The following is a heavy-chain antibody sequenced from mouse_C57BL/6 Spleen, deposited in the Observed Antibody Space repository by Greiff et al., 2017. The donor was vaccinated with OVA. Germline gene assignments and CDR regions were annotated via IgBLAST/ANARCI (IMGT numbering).Heavy chain of an antibody. CDR2: IHPSDSDT. D-gene: IGHD2-12*01. J-gene: IGHJ4*01. Sequence: QQRPGQGLEWIGRIHPSDSDTNYNQKFKGKATLAVDKSSSTAYMQLSSLTSEDSAVYYCAISGYSFYAMDYWGQGTSVTVSS. CDR3: AISGYSFYAMDY. V-gene: IGHV1-74*01.